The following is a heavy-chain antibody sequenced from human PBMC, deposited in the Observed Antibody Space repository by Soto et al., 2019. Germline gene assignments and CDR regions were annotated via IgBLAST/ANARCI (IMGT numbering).Heavy chain of an antibody. CDR3: ARVNYYDSSGYSY. Sequence: TLSLTCAVYGGSFSGYYWSWIRQPPGKGLEWIGEINHSGSTNYNPSLKSRVTISVDTSKNQFSLKLSSVTAADTAVYYCARVNYYDSSGYSYWGQGTPVTVSS. D-gene: IGHD3-22*01. CDR1: GGSFSGYY. CDR2: INHSGST. V-gene: IGHV4-34*01. J-gene: IGHJ4*02.